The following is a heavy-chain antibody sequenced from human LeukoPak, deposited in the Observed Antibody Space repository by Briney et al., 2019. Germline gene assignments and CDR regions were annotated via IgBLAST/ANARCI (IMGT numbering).Heavy chain of an antibody. D-gene: IGHD4-17*01. CDR3: ARDRYGSYAFDI. CDR2: ISRSSDYI. Sequence: GGSLRLSCAASGFTFSSYSMNWVRQAPGKGLEWVSSISRSSDYIYYADSVKGRFTISRDNAKNSLYLQMNSLRAEDTAVYFCARDRYGSYAFDIWGQGTMVTVSS. J-gene: IGHJ3*02. CDR1: GFTFSSYS. V-gene: IGHV3-21*01.